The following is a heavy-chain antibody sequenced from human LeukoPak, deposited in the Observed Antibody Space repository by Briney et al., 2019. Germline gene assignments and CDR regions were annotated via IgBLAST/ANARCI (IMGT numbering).Heavy chain of an antibody. D-gene: IGHD1-14*01. J-gene: IGHJ4*02. CDR1: EFTFRTYA. Sequence: GGSLRLSCAASEFTFRTYAMNWVRQAPGKGLEWVSGMSASGGITHYADSVRGRFTISRDNSKNTLYPQMNSLRAEDTAVYYCAKDAINNSPLYYFDYWGQGTQVTVSS. V-gene: IGHV3-23*01. CDR3: AKDAINNSPLYYFDY. CDR2: MSASGGIT.